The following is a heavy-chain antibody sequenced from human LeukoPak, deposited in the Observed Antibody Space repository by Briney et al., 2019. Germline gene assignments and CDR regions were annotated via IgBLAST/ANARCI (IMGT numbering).Heavy chain of an antibody. CDR3: ARESSSWYRNWFDP. D-gene: IGHD6-13*01. J-gene: IGHJ5*02. CDR1: GYTFTSYA. Sequence: ASVKVSCKASGYTFTSYAMNWVRQAPGQGLEWMGWINTNTGNPTYAQGFTGRFVFSLDTFVSTAYPQISSLKAEDTAVYYCARESSSWYRNWFDPWGQGTLVTVSS. V-gene: IGHV7-4-1*02. CDR2: INTNTGNP.